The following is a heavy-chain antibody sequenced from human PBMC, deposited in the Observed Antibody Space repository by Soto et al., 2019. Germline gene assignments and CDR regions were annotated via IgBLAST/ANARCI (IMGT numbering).Heavy chain of an antibody. V-gene: IGHV1-69*13. CDR1: GGTFSSYA. D-gene: IGHD2-2*02. Sequence: EASVKVSCKASGGTFSSYAISWVRQAPGQGLEWMGGIIPIFGTANYAQKFQGRVTITADESTSTAYMELSSLRSEDTAVYYCARGTVYCSSTSCYTRFDYWGQGTLVTVSS. CDR3: ARGTVYCSSTSCYTRFDY. CDR2: IIPIFGTA. J-gene: IGHJ4*02.